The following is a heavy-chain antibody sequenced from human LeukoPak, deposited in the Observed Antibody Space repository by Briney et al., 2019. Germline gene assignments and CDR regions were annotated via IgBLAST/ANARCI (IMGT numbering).Heavy chain of an antibody. D-gene: IGHD3-10*01. CDR1: GGSISNYY. V-gene: IGHV4-59*12. CDR3: ARGQWFRAF. CDR2: IYYSGST. J-gene: IGHJ4*02. Sequence: KTSETLSLTCTVSGGSISNYYWSWIRQPPGKGLGWIGYIYYSGSTNYNPSLKSRATISVDTSKNQFSLKMNSVTAADTAVYYCARGQWFRAFWSRGTPVTVSS.